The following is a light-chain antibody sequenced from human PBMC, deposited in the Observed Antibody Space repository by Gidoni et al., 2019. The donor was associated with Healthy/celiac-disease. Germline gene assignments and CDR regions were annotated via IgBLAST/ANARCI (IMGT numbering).Light chain of an antibody. Sequence: IVLTQSPATLSLSPGERATLSCRASQSFSSYLAWYQQKPGQAPRLLIYDASNRATGIPARFSGSGSGTDFTLTISSLEPEDFAVYYCQQRSNWPPMYTFGQGTKLEIK. J-gene: IGKJ2*01. CDR1: QSFSSY. CDR2: DAS. V-gene: IGKV3-11*01. CDR3: QQRSNWPPMYT.